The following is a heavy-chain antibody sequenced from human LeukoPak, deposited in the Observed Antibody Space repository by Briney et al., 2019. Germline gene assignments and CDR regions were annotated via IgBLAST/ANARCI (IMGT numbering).Heavy chain of an antibody. CDR1: GLTFSDYY. V-gene: IGHV3-11*03. D-gene: IGHD1-14*01. CDR2: ISSSSSYI. CDR3: FAAGHRGGFDI. J-gene: IGHJ3*02. Sequence: GGSLRLSCAASGLTFSDYYMSWIRQAPGKGLEWVSYISSSSSYINYADSVKGRFTISRDNAKNSLYLQMNSLRAEDTAVYYCFAAGHRGGFDIWGQGTMVTVSS.